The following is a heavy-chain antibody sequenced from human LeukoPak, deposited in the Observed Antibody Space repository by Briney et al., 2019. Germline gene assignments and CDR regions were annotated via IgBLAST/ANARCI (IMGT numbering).Heavy chain of an antibody. D-gene: IGHD5/OR15-5a*01. Sequence: GGSLRLSCAASGFTFSSYSMNWVRQAPGKGLEWVAVIWYDGSNKYYADSVKGRFTISRDNSKNTLYLQMNSLRAEDTAVYYCVRGDLRLPRSTPDCWGQGTLVTVSS. V-gene: IGHV3-33*08. CDR1: GFTFSSYS. CDR2: IWYDGSNK. CDR3: VRGDLRLPRSTPDC. J-gene: IGHJ4*02.